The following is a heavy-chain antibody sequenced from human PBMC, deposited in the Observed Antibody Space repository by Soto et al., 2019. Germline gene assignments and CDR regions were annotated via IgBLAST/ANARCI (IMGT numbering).Heavy chain of an antibody. D-gene: IGHD6-19*01. V-gene: IGHV3-30*18. Sequence: GGSLRLSCAASGFTFSSYGMHWVRQAPGKGLEWVAVISYDGSNKYYADSVKGRFTISRDNSKNTLYLQMNSLRAEDTAVYYCAKDFFIAVAGPIDYWGQGILVTVSS. J-gene: IGHJ4*02. CDR2: ISYDGSNK. CDR3: AKDFFIAVAGPIDY. CDR1: GFTFSSYG.